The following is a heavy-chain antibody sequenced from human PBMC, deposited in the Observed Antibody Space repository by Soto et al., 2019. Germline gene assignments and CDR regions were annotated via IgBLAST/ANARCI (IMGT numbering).Heavy chain of an antibody. V-gene: IGHV4-39*01. CDR3: ARLPNQGYCTNGACYFDY. J-gene: IGHJ4*02. Sequence: QLQLQESGPGLVKPSETLSLTCTVSGGSISSSSYYWGWIRQPPGKGLEWIGSIYYSGSTYYNPSLKSRVTISVDTSKNQFSLKLSSVTAADTAVYYCARLPNQGYCTNGACYFDYWGQGTLVTVSS. D-gene: IGHD2-8*01. CDR1: GGSISSSSYY. CDR2: IYYSGST.